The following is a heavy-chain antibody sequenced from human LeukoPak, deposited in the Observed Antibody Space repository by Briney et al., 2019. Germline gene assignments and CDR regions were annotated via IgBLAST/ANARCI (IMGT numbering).Heavy chain of an antibody. J-gene: IGHJ2*01. CDR3: ARVPPFGNWNYWYFDL. V-gene: IGHV3-64*01. Sequence: GGSLRLSCAASGFTFSSYAMHWVRQAPGKGLEYVSAISSNGGSTYYANSVKGRFTISRDNSKNTLYLQMGSLRAEDMAVYYCARVPPFGNWNYWYFDLWGRGTLVTVSS. CDR1: GFTFSSYA. D-gene: IGHD1-1*01. CDR2: ISSNGGST.